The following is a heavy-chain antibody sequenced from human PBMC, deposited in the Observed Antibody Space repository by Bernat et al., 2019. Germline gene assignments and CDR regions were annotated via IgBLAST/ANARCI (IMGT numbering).Heavy chain of an antibody. D-gene: IGHD6-19*01. V-gene: IGHV3-7*03. CDR1: GFTFSNYW. CDR3: ARDRYSPDSSGWPYFDY. Sequence: EVQLVESGGGLVQPGGSLRLSCAASGFTFSNYWMSWVRQAPGKGLEWVANIKQDGSENYYVDSVKGRFTIYRDNAKNSLYLHMNSLRAEDTAVYYCARDRYSPDSSGWPYFDYWGEGTLVTVSS. CDR2: IKQDGSEN. J-gene: IGHJ4*02.